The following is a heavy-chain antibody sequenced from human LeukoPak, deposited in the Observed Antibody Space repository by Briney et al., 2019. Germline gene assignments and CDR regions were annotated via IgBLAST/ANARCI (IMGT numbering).Heavy chain of an antibody. CDR1: GYTFTGYY. D-gene: IGHD3-10*01. CDR2: MNPNSGNT. Sequence: ASVKVSCKASGYTFTGYYMHWVRQAPGQGLEWMGWMNPNSGNTGYAQKFQGRVTITRNTSISTAYMELSSLRSEDTAVYYCARGRWGGTDAFDIWGQGTMVTVSS. J-gene: IGHJ3*02. V-gene: IGHV1-8*03. CDR3: ARGRWGGTDAFDI.